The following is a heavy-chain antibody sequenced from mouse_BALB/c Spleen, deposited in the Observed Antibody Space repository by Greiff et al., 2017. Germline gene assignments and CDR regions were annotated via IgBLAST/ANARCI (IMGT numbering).Heavy chain of an antibody. D-gene: IGHD1-1*01. J-gene: IGHJ1*01. CDR2: ISSGGSYT. Sequence: EVQLVESGGGLVKPGGSLKLSCAASGFTFSSYAMSWVRQSPEKRLEWVAEISSGGSYTYYPDTVTGRFTISRDNAKNTLYLEMSSLRSEDTAMYYCARATVVGSRWYFDVWGAGTTVTVSS. CDR3: ARATVVGSRWYFDV. V-gene: IGHV5-9-4*01. CDR1: GFTFSSYA.